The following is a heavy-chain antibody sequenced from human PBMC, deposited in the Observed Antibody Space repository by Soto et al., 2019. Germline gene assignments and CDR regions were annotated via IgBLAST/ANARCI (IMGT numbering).Heavy chain of an antibody. J-gene: IGHJ4*02. CDR1: GFTFSSYG. Sequence: GGSLRLSCAASGFTFSSYGMHWFRQAPGKGLEWVAVIWYDGSNKYYADSVKGRFTISRDNSKNTLYLQMNSLRAEDTAVYYCARDAYVLRYFDWPNYWGQGTLVTVSS. CDR2: IWYDGSNK. CDR3: ARDAYVLRYFDWPNY. V-gene: IGHV3-33*01. D-gene: IGHD3-9*01.